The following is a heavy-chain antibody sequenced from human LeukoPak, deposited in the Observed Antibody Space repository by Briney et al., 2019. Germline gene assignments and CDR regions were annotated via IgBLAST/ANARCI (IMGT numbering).Heavy chain of an antibody. D-gene: IGHD3-22*01. CDR1: GFTFSSYG. V-gene: IGHV3-30*03. Sequence: GGSLRLSCAASGFTFSSYGMHWVRQAPGKGLEWVAVISYDGSNKYYADSVKGRFTISRDNSKNTLYLQMNSLRAEDTAVYYCASLYDSSGFLTRGFDYWGQETLVTVSS. CDR3: ASLYDSSGFLTRGFDY. J-gene: IGHJ4*02. CDR2: ISYDGSNK.